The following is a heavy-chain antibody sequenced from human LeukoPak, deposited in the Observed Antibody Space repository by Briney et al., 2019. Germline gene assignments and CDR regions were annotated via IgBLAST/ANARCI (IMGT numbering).Heavy chain of an antibody. CDR1: GYTFTSYY. CDR2: INPSGGST. D-gene: IGHD2-15*01. V-gene: IGHV1-46*01. Sequence: ASVKLSCKASGYTFTSYYMHWVRQAPGQGLEWMGIINPSGGSTSYAQKFQGRVTMTRDTSTSTVYMELSSLRSEDTAVYYCARDACSGGSCYSGNWFDPWGQGTLVTVSS. J-gene: IGHJ5*02. CDR3: ARDACSGGSCYSGNWFDP.